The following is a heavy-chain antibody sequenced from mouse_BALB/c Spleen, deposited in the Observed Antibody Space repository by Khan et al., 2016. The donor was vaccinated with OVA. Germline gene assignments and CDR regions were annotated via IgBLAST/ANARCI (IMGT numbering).Heavy chain of an antibody. CDR2: IYPGTDNA. D-gene: IGHD3-2*02. V-gene: IGHV1-76*01. CDR3: AREEALYYFDY. CDR1: GYIFTSYW. J-gene: IGHJ2*01. Sequence: QVRLQQSGAELVRPGASVKLSCKTSGYIFTSYWIYWVKQRSGQGLEWIARIYPGTDNAYYNEKLKGKATLTADKSSSTAYMQLSSLKSEDSAVYFCAREEALYYFDYWGQGTTLTVSS.